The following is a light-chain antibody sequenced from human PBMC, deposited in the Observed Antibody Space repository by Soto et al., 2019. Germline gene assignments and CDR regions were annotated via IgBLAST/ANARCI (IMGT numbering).Light chain of an antibody. CDR3: CSYAGSINYV. CDR1: SSDVGNYNL. CDR2: EGS. V-gene: IGLV2-23*01. Sequence: QSVLTHPASVSGSPGQSITISCTGTSSDVGNYNLVSWYQQHPGKAPKLMIYEGSKRPSRVSNRFSGSKAGNTASLTISNPQAEDVADYYCCSYAGSINYVFGTGTK. J-gene: IGLJ1*01.